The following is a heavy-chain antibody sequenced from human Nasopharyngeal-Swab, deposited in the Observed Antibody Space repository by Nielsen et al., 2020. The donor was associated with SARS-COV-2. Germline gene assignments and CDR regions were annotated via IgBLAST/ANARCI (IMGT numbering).Heavy chain of an antibody. CDR3: TTGSSGWYHYYYGMDV. V-gene: IGHV3-15*01. Sequence: GESLKISCAASGFTFSSYAMSWVRQAPGKGLEWVGRIKSKTDGGTTDYAAPVKGRFTISRDDSKNTLYLQMNSLKTEDTAVYYCTTGSSGWYHYYYGMDVWGQGTTVTVSS. D-gene: IGHD6-19*01. CDR1: GFTFSSYA. CDR2: IKSKTDGGTT. J-gene: IGHJ6*02.